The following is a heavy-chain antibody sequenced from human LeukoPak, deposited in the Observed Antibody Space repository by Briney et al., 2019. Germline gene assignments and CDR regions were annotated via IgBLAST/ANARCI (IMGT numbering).Heavy chain of an antibody. J-gene: IGHJ6*03. CDR3: ARDLTVVVAATVYYYYMDV. D-gene: IGHD2-15*01. V-gene: IGHV4-38-2*02. CDR1: GGSISTYY. CDR2: IYHSGST. Sequence: PSETLSLTCTVSGGSISTYYWSWIRQPPGKGLEWIGSIYHSGSTYYNPSLKSRVTISVDTSKNQFSLKLSSVTAADTAVYYCARDLTVVVAATVYYYYMDVWGKGTTVTVSS.